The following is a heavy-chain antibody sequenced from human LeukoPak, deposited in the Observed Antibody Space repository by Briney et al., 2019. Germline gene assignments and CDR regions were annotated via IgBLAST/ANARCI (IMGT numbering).Heavy chain of an antibody. D-gene: IGHD3-16*02. J-gene: IGHJ4*02. CDR2: ISSSSSYT. CDR1: GFTFSDYY. Sequence: GGSLRLSCAASGFTFSDYYMSWIRQAPGKGLEWVSYISSSSSYTNYADSVKGRFTISRDKAKNSLYLQMNSLSAEDTAVYYCARDYLGELSAHDYWGQGTLVTVSS. V-gene: IGHV3-11*05. CDR3: ARDYLGELSAHDY.